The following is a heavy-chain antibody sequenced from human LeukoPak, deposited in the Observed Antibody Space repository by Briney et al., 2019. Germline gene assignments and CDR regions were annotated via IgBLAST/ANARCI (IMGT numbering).Heavy chain of an antibody. D-gene: IGHD2-2*01. CDR3: TRMVWRSRPFDY. CDR2: IKQDGSEK. CDR1: GFTFSSYW. J-gene: IGHJ4*02. V-gene: IGHV3-7*01. Sequence: QSGGSLRLSCAASGFTFSSYWISWVRQAPGKGLEWVANIKQDGSEKYYVDSVKGRFTISRDNAKNSLYLQMNSLRAEDTAVYYCTRMVWRSRPFDYWGQGTLVTVSS.